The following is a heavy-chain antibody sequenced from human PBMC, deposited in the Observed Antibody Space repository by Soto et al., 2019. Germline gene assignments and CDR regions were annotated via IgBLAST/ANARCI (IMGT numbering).Heavy chain of an antibody. D-gene: IGHD3-16*01. J-gene: IGHJ4*02. CDR1: TFVFSVYS. V-gene: IGHV3-30-3*01. Sequence: QVQLEESGGGVVQPERSLRLSCTTSTFVFSVYSLHWVRQAPGKGLEWVALISHDGTNKYYADSVKGRFTISRDNSKDTLYVQMNSLRPEDTAVYFCARDKDQPEFGGGTLDSWGQGTLVTVSA. CDR2: ISHDGTNK. CDR3: ARDKDQPEFGGGTLDS.